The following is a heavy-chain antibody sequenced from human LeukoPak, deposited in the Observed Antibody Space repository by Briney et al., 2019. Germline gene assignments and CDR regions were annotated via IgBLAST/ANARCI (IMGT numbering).Heavy chain of an antibody. J-gene: IGHJ3*02. CDR2: IYYSGST. V-gene: IGHV4-61*05. Sequence: IPSETLSLTCTVSGGSISSSSYYWGWIRQPPGKGLEWIGYIYYSGSTNYNPSLKSRVTISVDTSKNQFSLKLSSVTAADTAVYYCARPQYYYDSSGPNFAFDIWGQGTMVTVSS. CDR1: GGSISSSSYY. CDR3: ARPQYYYDSSGPNFAFDI. D-gene: IGHD3-22*01.